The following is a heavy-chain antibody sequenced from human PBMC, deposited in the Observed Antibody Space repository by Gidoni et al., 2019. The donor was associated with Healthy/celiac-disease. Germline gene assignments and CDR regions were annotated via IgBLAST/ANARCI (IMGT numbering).Heavy chain of an antibody. Sequence: EVQLVESGGGLVQPGRSLRPSCAASGFTFDDYAMHWVRQAPGKSLEWVSGISWNSGSIGYADSVKGRFTISRDNAKNSLYLQMNSLRAEDTALYYCAKIELGSDAFDIWGQGTMVTVSS. CDR3: AKIELGSDAFDI. V-gene: IGHV3-9*01. CDR2: ISWNSGSI. CDR1: GFTFDDYA. J-gene: IGHJ3*02. D-gene: IGHD6-6*01.